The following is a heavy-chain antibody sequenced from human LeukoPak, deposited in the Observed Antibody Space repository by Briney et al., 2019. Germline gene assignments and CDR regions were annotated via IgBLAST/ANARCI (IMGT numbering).Heavy chain of an antibody. D-gene: IGHD5-12*01. J-gene: IGHJ4*02. CDR1: GFTFSSYG. V-gene: IGHV3-30*18. CDR3: AKDRSGYDSSWGY. CDR2: ISYDGSNK. Sequence: GRSLRLSCAASGFTFSSYGMHWVRQAPGKGLEWVAVISYDGSNKYYADSVKGRFTISRDNSKNTLYLQMNSLRAEDTAVYYCAKDRSGYDSSWGYWGQGTLVTVSS.